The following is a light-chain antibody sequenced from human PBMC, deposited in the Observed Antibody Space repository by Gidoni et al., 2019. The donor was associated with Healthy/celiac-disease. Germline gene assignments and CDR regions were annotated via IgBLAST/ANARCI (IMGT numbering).Light chain of an antibody. Sequence: QSVLTQPPSVSAAPGQKVTISFSGSSSNIGNNYVSWSQQLPGTAPKLLIYENNKRPSGIPARFSGSKSGTSATLGITGLQTGDEADYYCGTWDSSLSAVVFGGGTKLTV. V-gene: IGLV1-51*02. J-gene: IGLJ2*01. CDR2: ENN. CDR1: SSNIGNNY. CDR3: GTWDSSLSAVV.